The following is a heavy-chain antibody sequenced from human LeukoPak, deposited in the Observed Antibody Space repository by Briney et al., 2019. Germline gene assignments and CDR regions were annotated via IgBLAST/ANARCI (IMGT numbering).Heavy chain of an antibody. V-gene: IGHV3-21*01. CDR2: ISSSSSYI. CDR3: ARDQWLGDAFDI. J-gene: IGHJ3*02. D-gene: IGHD6-19*01. Sequence: GGSLRLSCAASGFTFSSYSMNWVRQAPGKGLEWVSSISSSSSYIYYADSAKGRFTISRDNAKNSLYLQMNSLRAEDTAVYYCARDQWLGDAFDIWGXGTMVTVSS. CDR1: GFTFSSYS.